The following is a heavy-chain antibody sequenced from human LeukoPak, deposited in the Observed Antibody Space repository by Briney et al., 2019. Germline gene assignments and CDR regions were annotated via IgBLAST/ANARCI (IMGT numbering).Heavy chain of an antibody. Sequence: SETLPLTCTVSGGSISSYYWSWIRQPAGKGLEWIGRIYTSGSTDYNPSLKSHVTMSVHTFKNQFSLKLSSVTAADTAVYSCARVGSSWYAIDYWGQGTLVTVSS. CDR2: IYTSGST. CDR3: ARVGSSWYAIDY. D-gene: IGHD6-13*01. CDR1: GGSISSYY. V-gene: IGHV4-4*07. J-gene: IGHJ4*02.